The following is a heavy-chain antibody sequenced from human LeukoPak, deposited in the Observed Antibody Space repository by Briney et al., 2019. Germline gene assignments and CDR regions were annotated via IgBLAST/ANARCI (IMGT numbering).Heavy chain of an antibody. CDR3: ARVRYRLAETYIDY. J-gene: IGHJ4*02. Sequence: ASVKVSCKTSGYTFTGYYIYWVRQAPGQGLEWMGWINPNSGGTNYPQKFQGRVTMTRDTSISTAYMELSRLRSDDTAVYYCARVRYRLAETYIDYWGQGTLVTVSS. V-gene: IGHV1-2*02. D-gene: IGHD3-16*01. CDR1: GYTFTGYY. CDR2: INPNSGGT.